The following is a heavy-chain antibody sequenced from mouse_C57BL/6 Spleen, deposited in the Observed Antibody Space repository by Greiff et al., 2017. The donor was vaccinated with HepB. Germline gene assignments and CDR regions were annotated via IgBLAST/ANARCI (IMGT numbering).Heavy chain of an antibody. CDR1: GYTFTSYW. CDR3: ARSVVATGGYFDV. Sequence: QVHVKQPGAELVKPGASVKLSCKASGYTFTSYWMQWVKQRPGQGLEWIGEIDPSDSYTNYNQKFKGKATLTVDTSSSTAYMQLSSLTSEDSAVYYCARSVVATGGYFDVWGTGTTVTVSS. CDR2: IDPSDSYT. J-gene: IGHJ1*03. D-gene: IGHD1-1*01. V-gene: IGHV1-50*01.